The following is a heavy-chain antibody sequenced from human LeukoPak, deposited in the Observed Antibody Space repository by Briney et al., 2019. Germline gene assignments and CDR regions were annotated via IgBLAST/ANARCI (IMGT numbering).Heavy chain of an antibody. CDR3: ARNRDNYNHYFDC. CDR2: ITSSSSYI. Sequence: GGSLRLSCAASEFTFSSYSMNWVRQAPGKGLEWVSSITSSSSYIYYADSVKGRFTISRDNAKNSLYLQMNSLRAEDTAVYYCARNRDNYNHYFDCWGQGTLVTVSS. CDR1: EFTFSSYS. J-gene: IGHJ4*02. V-gene: IGHV3-21*01. D-gene: IGHD1-14*01.